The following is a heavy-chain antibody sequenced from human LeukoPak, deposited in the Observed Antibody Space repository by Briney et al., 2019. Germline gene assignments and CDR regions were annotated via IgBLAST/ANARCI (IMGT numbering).Heavy chain of an antibody. CDR3: AKSHYYGSGRIDY. D-gene: IGHD3-10*01. J-gene: IGHJ4*02. CDR1: GFTFSSYA. CDR2: VSASGDST. Sequence: HPGGSLRLSCVASGFTFSSYAMSWVRQAPGKGLAWISTVSASGDSTSYADSVKGRFTISRDNSKNALYLQVNSLRADDAALYYCAKSHYYGSGRIDYWGQGTLVTVSS. V-gene: IGHV3-23*01.